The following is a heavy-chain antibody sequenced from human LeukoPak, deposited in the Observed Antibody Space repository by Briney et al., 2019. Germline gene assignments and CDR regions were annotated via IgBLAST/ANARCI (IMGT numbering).Heavy chain of an antibody. D-gene: IGHD4-17*01. CDR1: GYTFASYG. J-gene: IGHJ2*01. CDR3: ATDRLSPYDNGDGVGRWDFGL. Sequence: ASVKVSCKASGYTFASYGISWVRQAPGQGLEWMGWISAYNGNTHYAQKVQGRITLTRDTSTSTAYMELRSLRFDDTAVYYCATDRLSPYDNGDGVGRWDFGLWGRGTLVTVSS. CDR2: ISAYNGNT. V-gene: IGHV1-18*01.